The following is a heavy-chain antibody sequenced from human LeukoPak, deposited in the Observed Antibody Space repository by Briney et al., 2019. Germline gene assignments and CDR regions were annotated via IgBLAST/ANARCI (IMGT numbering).Heavy chain of an antibody. D-gene: IGHD5-18*01. CDR1: GASISSYY. CDR2: IYYSGST. J-gene: IGHJ4*02. CDR3: ATPYSYGYNFEY. V-gene: IGHV4-59*08. Sequence: PSETLSLTCTVSGASISSYYWSWIRQAPGKGLEWIAYIYYSGSTGYNPSLKSRVIISVDTSRNHFSLKLTSVTAADTAVYYCATPYSYGYNFEYWGQGTLVTVSS.